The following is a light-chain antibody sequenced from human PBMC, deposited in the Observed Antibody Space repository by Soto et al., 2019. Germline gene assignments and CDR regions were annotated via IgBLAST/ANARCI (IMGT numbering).Light chain of an antibody. V-gene: IGLV2-8*01. CDR3: SSYAGSSNV. J-gene: IGLJ1*01. CDR2: EVT. Sequence: QSALTQPASVSGSLGQSITISCTGTISDLGGYNYVSWYQQHPGKAPRLVIYEVTNRPSGVPDRFSGSKSGNTASLTVSGLQAEDEADYYCSSYAGSSNVFGTGTKVTVL. CDR1: ISDLGGYNY.